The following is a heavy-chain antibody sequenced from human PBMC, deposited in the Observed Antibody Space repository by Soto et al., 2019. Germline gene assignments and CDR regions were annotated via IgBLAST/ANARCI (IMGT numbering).Heavy chain of an antibody. CDR2: IYHSGST. CDR1: GGSTSSGGYS. Sequence: SETLSLTCAGSGGSTSSGGYSWSWIRQPPGKGLEWIGYIYHSGSTYYNPSLKSRVTISVDRSKNQFSLKLSSVTAADTAVFYCAAGGRLPRYYSGQGTLVLVSS. CDR3: AAGGRLPRYY. V-gene: IGHV4-30-2*01. J-gene: IGHJ4*02. D-gene: IGHD3-10*01.